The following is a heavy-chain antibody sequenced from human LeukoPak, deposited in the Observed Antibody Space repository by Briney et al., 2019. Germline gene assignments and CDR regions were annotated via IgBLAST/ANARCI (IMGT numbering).Heavy chain of an antibody. CDR2: INHSGST. CDR1: GGSFSGYY. D-gene: IGHD2-8*02. V-gene: IGHV4-34*01. Sequence: PSETLSLTCAVYGGSFSGYYWSWIRQPPGKGLEWIGEINHSGSTNYNPSLKSRVTISVDTSKNQFSLKLSSVTAADTAVYYCARGARQWCTTWGQGTLVTVSS. CDR3: ARGARQWCTT. J-gene: IGHJ5*02.